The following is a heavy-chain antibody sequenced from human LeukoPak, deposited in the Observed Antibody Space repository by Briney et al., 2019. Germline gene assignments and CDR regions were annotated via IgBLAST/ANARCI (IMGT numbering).Heavy chain of an antibody. V-gene: IGHV3-74*01. CDR3: VRREAGGSNSWFYFDY. Sequence: RGSRRLSCAASGFTSGLYWMRWVRHAPGKGLGWVSLINSDGATTTYADSVEGRLTISRDNAKCTLYLQVISLRAEDTAVYYCVRREAGGSNSWFYFDYWGQGTLVTVSS. D-gene: IGHD6-13*01. CDR2: INSDGATT. J-gene: IGHJ4*02. CDR1: GFTSGLYW.